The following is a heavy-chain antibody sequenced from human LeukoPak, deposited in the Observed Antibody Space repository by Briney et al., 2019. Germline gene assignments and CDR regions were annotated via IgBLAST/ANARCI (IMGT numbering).Heavy chain of an antibody. CDR2: INTNAGNP. CDR3: ARGEWLFDY. CDR1: GYTFITYG. J-gene: IGHJ4*02. Sequence: GASVKVSCKASGYTFITYGINWVRQAPGLGLEWMGWINTNAGNPTYAQGFTGRFVFSLDTSVSTAYLQINSLKAEDTAVYYCARGEWLFDYWGQGTLVTVSS. V-gene: IGHV7-4-1*02. D-gene: IGHD3-3*01.